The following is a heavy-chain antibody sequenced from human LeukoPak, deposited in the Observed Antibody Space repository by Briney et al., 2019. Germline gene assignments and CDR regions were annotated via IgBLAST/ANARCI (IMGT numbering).Heavy chain of an antibody. Sequence: ASVKVSCKASGYTFTGYYMHWVRQAPGQGLEWMGWINPNSGGTNYAQKFQGRVTMTRDTSISTAYMELSRLRSDDTAVYYCTSSGWYGGHYFDYWGQGTLDTVSS. CDR2: INPNSGGT. D-gene: IGHD6-19*01. CDR3: TSSGWYGGHYFDY. J-gene: IGHJ4*02. V-gene: IGHV1-2*02. CDR1: GYTFTGYY.